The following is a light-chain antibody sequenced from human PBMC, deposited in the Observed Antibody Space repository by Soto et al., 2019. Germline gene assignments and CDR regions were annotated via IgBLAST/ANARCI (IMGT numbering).Light chain of an antibody. J-gene: IGKJ4*01. CDR3: QQYDNSPLT. CDR1: QSVSSSY. Sequence: DTVLTPSPGTLSLSPGDRAALSCRASQSVSSSYLAWYQQKPGQAPRLLIYGASNRATGIPDRFSGSGSGTDFTLTISRLEPEDFAVYYCQQYDNSPLTFGGGTKVDIK. CDR2: GAS. V-gene: IGKV3-20*01.